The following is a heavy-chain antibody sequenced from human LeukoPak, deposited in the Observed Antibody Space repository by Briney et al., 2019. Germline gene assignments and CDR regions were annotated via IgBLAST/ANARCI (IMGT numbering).Heavy chain of an antibody. CDR1: GGSIAIRNYY. CDR2: VYSSGSV. Sequence: SETLSLTCAVSGGSIAIRNYYWAWIRQSPGRGLEWLGSVYSSGSVYYNPSLKSRATILVDTSKNQFALKLRSVTAADTAVYYCARDSGTTGEVKFDPWGQGTLVTVSS. CDR3: ARDSGTTGEVKFDP. J-gene: IGHJ5*02. V-gene: IGHV4-39*06. D-gene: IGHD3-10*01.